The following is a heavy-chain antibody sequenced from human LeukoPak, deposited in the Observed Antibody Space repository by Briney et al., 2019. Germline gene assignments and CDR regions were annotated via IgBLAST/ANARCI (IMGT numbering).Heavy chain of an antibody. CDR3: ARRPRQYYDYVWGSYRYNYNWFDP. V-gene: IGHV4-34*01. Sequence: KTSETLSLTCAVYGGSFSGYYWSWIRQPPGKGQEWIGEINHSGSTNYNPSLKSRVTISVDTSKNQFSLKLSSVTAADTAVYYCARRPRQYYDYVWGSYRYNYNWFDPWGQGTLVTVSS. J-gene: IGHJ5*02. D-gene: IGHD3-16*02. CDR1: GGSFSGYY. CDR2: INHSGST.